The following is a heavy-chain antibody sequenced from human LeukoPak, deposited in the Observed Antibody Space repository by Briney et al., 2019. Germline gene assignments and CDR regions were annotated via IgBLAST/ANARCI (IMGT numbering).Heavy chain of an antibody. Sequence: LETLSLTCTVSGGSISSYYWSWIRQPPGKGLECIGYIYYSGSTNYNPSLKSRVTISVDTSKNQFSLKLSSVTAADTAVYYCARDIGVYSSSWYVHGYFDYWGQGTLVTVSS. CDR3: ARDIGVYSSSWYVHGYFDY. D-gene: IGHD6-13*01. J-gene: IGHJ4*02. V-gene: IGHV4-59*01. CDR1: GGSISSYY. CDR2: IYYSGST.